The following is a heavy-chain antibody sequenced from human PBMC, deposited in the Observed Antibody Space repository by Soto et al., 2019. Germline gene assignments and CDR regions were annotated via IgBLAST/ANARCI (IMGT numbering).Heavy chain of an antibody. J-gene: IGHJ4*02. CDR3: ARRWGGTFDY. D-gene: IGHD2-21*01. CDR1: GGSISSYY. Sequence: SETLYLTCTVSGGSISSYYWSWIRQPPGKGLEWIGYIYYSGSTNYNPSLKSRVTISVDTSKNQFSLKLSSVTAADTAVYYCARRWGGTFDYWGQGTLVTVSS. V-gene: IGHV4-59*01. CDR2: IYYSGST.